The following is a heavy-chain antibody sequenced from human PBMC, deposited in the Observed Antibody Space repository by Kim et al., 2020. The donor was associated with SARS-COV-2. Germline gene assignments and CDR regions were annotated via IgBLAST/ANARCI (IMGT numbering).Heavy chain of an antibody. J-gene: IGHJ4*02. V-gene: IGHV3-33*01. CDR2: IWYDGSNK. Sequence: GGSLRLSCAAFGFSFSSYGMHWVRQAPGKGLEWVAVIWYDGSNKYYADSVKGRFTISRDNSKNTLYLQMNSLSAGDTAVYYCARPSSTIGTQYYFDYWGQGTLVTVSS. CDR3: ARPSSTIGTQYYFDY. D-gene: IGHD1-1*01. CDR1: GFSFSSYG.